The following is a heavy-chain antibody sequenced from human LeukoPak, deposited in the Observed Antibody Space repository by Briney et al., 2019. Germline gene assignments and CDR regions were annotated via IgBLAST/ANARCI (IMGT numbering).Heavy chain of an antibody. CDR1: GYTFTAYY. V-gene: IGHV1-2*02. CDR3: ARAVGVVAAPLDY. J-gene: IGHJ4*02. D-gene: IGHD2-15*01. CDR2: INPNSGGT. Sequence: ASVKVSCKASGYTFTAYYMHWVRQAPGQGFEWMGWINPNSGGTNYAQKFQGRVTMTRDTSISTAYMELSRLRSDDTAVYYCARAVGVVAAPLDYWGQGTLVTVSS.